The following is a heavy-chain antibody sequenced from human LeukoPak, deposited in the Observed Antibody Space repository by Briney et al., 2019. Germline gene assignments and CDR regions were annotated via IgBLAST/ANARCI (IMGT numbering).Heavy chain of an antibody. CDR2: IIPIFGTA. D-gene: IGHD6-6*01. Sequence: SVKVSCKASGGTFSSYAISSVRQAPGQGLEWMGGIIPIFGTANYAQKFQGRVTITTDESTSTAYMELSSLRSEDTAVYYCARAPLYSSSSYYYYYYMDVWGKGTTVTVSS. J-gene: IGHJ6*03. CDR1: GGTFSSYA. V-gene: IGHV1-69*05. CDR3: ARAPLYSSSSYYYYYYMDV.